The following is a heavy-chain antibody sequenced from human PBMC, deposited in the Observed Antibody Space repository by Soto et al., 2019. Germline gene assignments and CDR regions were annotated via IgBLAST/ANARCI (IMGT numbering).Heavy chain of an antibody. Sequence: QVQLVQSGAEVKKPGASVKVSCKASGYTFTSYAMHWVRQAPGQRLEWMGWINAGNGNTKYSQKFQGRVTITRDTSASTAYMELSRLRSEETAVYYCARGYSRSLVDYWGQGTLVTVSS. CDR3: ARGYSRSLVDY. CDR2: INAGNGNT. CDR1: GYTFTSYA. D-gene: IGHD6-13*01. J-gene: IGHJ4*02. V-gene: IGHV1-3*01.